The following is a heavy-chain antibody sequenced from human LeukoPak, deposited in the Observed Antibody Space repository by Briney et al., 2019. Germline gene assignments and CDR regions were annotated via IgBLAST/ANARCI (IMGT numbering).Heavy chain of an antibody. Sequence: PGGSLRLSCAASGFTFSSYAMSWVRQAPGKGLKWVSAISGSGGSTYYADSVKGRFTISRDNSKNTLYLQMKSLRAEDTAVYYCAKGQTGEYQLLIYYSSYGMDVWGQGTTVTVSS. D-gene: IGHD2-2*01. CDR1: GFTFSSYA. CDR3: AKGQTGEYQLLIYYSSYGMDV. V-gene: IGHV3-23*01. CDR2: ISGSGGST. J-gene: IGHJ6*02.